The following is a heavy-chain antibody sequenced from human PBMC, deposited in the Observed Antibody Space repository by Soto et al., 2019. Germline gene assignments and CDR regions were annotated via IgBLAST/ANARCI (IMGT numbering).Heavy chain of an antibody. J-gene: IGHJ5*02. CDR1: GFTFGTYV. CDR2: ISGSGDST. D-gene: IGHD5-18*01. V-gene: IGHV3-23*01. Sequence: GGSLRLSCAASGFTFGTYVMNWVRQAPGKGLEWVSSISGSGDSTYYADSVKGRFTISRDNSKNTLYLQVNSLRAEDTAVYYCAKDRSVDTRDWFDPWGQGTLVTVSS. CDR3: AKDRSVDTRDWFDP.